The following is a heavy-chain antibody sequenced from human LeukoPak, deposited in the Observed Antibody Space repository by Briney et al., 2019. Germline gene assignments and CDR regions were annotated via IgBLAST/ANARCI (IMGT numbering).Heavy chain of an antibody. CDR3: ASGIRRIPTSAETDY. J-gene: IGHJ4*02. CDR2: ISSSSSTI. Sequence: GGSLRLSCAASGFTFSSYSMNWVRQAPGKGLEWVSYISSSSSTIYYADSVKGRFTISRDNAKNSLYLQMNSLRAEDTAVYYCASGIRRIPTSAETDYWGQGTLVTVS. CDR1: GFTFSSYS. V-gene: IGHV3-48*01. D-gene: IGHD1-14*01.